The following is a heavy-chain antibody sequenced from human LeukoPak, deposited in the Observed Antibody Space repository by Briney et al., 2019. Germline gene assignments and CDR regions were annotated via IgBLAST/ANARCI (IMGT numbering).Heavy chain of an antibody. J-gene: IGHJ4*02. CDR2: IYRGGST. V-gene: IGHV3-66*01. CDR3: ARGAPPAAAGTGGH. Sequence: GGSLRLSCAASGFTFSSYAMSWVRQAPGKGLEWVSLIYRGGSTYYADSVQGRFTISRDNSKNTLYVQMKSLRAEDTAVYYCARGAPPAAAGTGGHWGQGTLVTVSS. D-gene: IGHD6-13*01. CDR1: GFTFSSYA.